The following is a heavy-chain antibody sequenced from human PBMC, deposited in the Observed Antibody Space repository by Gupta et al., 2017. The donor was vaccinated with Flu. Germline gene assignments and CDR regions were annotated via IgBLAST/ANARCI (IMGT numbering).Heavy chain of an antibody. J-gene: IGHJ3*02. V-gene: IGHV3-15*01. CDR2: LKSETDGGTA. Sequence: EVLLVVSGGGLVKPGGSLRLSCSASGFSFTYAYMNWVRPAPGKGLEWVGRLKSETDGGTADYADPVKGRFTISRDDSKNTLWLQMNSLRTEDTAVYHCTKDSSGGISFDSWGQGTLVTVS. CDR1: GFSFTYAY. D-gene: IGHD2-15*01. CDR3: TKDSSGGISFDS.